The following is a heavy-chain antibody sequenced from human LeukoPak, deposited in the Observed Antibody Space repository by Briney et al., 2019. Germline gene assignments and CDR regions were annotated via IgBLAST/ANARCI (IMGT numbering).Heavy chain of an antibody. V-gene: IGHV3-30*03. D-gene: IGHD6-13*01. J-gene: IGHJ6*02. Sequence: GGSLRLSCVASEFTFSTYGMHWVRQAPGKGLEWVAAISYDGNKKYDGDSVKGRVTISRDNSKNTLSLQMSSLRAEDTAVYYCARGRKYDSSWCGIAVWGQGTTVIVSS. CDR3: ARGRKYDSSWCGIAV. CDR1: EFTFSTYG. CDR2: ISYDGNKK.